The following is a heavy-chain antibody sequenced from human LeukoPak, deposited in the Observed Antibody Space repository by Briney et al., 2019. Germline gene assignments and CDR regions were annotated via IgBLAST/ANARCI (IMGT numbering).Heavy chain of an antibody. J-gene: IGHJ4*02. CDR2: IWYDGNNK. V-gene: IGHV3-33*06. CDR1: GFTFSSYG. D-gene: IGHD4-17*01. Sequence: PGRPLRLSCAASGFTFSSYGMHWVRQAPGKGLEWVAVIWYDGNNKYYADSVKGRFTISRDNSKNTLYLQMNSLRAEDTAVYYCAKIHTVLDYWGQGTLVTVSS. CDR3: AKIHTVLDY.